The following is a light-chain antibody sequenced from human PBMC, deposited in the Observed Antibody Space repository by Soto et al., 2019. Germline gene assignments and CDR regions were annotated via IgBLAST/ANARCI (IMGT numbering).Light chain of an antibody. J-gene: IGKJ5*01. V-gene: IGKV3-15*01. CDR3: QQYNNWSIT. CDR2: GAS. Sequence: EIVMTQSPATLSVSPGERATLSCRASQSVSSNLAWYKQKPGQAPRLLSYGASTRATGIPARFSGSGSGTEFTLTISSLKSEDFEVYYCQQYNNWSITFGQGTRLEIK. CDR1: QSVSSN.